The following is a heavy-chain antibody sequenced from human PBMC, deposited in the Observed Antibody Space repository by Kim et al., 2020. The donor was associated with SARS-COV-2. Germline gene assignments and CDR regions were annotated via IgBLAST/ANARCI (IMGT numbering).Heavy chain of an antibody. J-gene: IGHJ4*02. CDR3: ARHFLPKGFDY. Sequence: TNYNPSLKRRGTISVDTSKNQFSLKRSSVTAADTAVYYCARHFLPKGFDYGGQGTLVTVSS. V-gene: IGHV4-39*01. CDR2: T.